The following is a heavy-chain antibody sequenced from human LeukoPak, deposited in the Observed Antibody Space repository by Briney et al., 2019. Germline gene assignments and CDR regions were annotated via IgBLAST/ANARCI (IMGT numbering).Heavy chain of an antibody. CDR1: GASVSSNY. Sequence: SETLSLTCTVSGASVSSNYWNWLRQPPGKGLEWIGYVYASGSTRYNPSLKSRVTISVDTSKNQFSLKLNSVTAADTAVYFCARQRGDYDTFTGYYIGYFDYWGQGALVTVSS. J-gene: IGHJ4*02. D-gene: IGHD3-9*01. CDR2: VYASGST. V-gene: IGHV4-4*09. CDR3: ARQRGDYDTFTGYYIGYFDY.